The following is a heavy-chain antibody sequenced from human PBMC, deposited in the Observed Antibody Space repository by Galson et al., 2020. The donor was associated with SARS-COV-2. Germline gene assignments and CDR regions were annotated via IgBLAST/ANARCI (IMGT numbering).Heavy chain of an antibody. D-gene: IGHD3-9*01. Sequence: SETLSLTCAVYGGSFSGYYWSWIRQPPGKGLEWLGEINHSGSTNYNPSLKSRVTISVDTSKNQFSLKLSSVTAADTAVYYCARGWGVLRYFDSPYYFDYWGQGTLVTVSS. V-gene: IGHV4-34*01. J-gene: IGHJ4*02. CDR2: INHSGST. CDR3: ARGWGVLRYFDSPYYFDY. CDR1: GGSFSGYY.